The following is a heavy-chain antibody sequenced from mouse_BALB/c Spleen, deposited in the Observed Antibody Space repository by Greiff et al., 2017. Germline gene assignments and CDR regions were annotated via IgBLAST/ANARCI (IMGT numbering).Heavy chain of an antibody. V-gene: IGHV5-17*02. CDR3: ARGNWYFDV. CDR1: GFTFSSVG. J-gene: IGHJ1*01. Sequence: DVHLVESGGGLVQPGGSRKLSCAASGFTFSSVGMHWVRQAPEKGLEWVAYISSGSSTIYYADTVKGRFTISRDNPKNTLFLQMTSLRSEDTAMYYCARGNWYFDVWGAGTTVTVSS. CDR2: ISSGSSTI.